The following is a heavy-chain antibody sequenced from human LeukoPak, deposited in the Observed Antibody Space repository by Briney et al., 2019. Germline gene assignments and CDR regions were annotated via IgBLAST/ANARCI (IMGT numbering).Heavy chain of an antibody. V-gene: IGHV1-69*05. Sequence: SVKVSCXASGGTFSSYAISWVRQAPGQGLEWMGRIIPIFGTANYAQKFQGRVTITTDESTSTAYMELSSLRSEDTAVYYCARDRFGIAVAGIDYWGQGTLVTVSS. J-gene: IGHJ4*02. CDR2: IIPIFGTA. D-gene: IGHD6-19*01. CDR3: ARDRFGIAVAGIDY. CDR1: GGTFSSYA.